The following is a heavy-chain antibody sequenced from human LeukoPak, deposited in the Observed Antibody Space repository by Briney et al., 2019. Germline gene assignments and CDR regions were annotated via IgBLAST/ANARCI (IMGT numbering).Heavy chain of an antibody. D-gene: IGHD7-27*01. CDR3: AANMNWGWSAFDI. Sequence: ASVKVSCKASGYPFTGYGISWVRQAPGQGLERMGWISGNNANTNYAQKLQGRVTMTADTSTSTAYMELRSLRSDDTAVYYCAANMNWGWSAFDIWGPGTMVIVAS. J-gene: IGHJ3*02. CDR1: GYPFTGYG. CDR2: ISGNNANT. V-gene: IGHV1-18*01.